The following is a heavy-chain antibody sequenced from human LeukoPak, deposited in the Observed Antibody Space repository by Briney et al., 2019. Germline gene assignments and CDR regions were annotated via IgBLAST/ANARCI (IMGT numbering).Heavy chain of an antibody. J-gene: IGHJ6*03. CDR2: IYTSGAT. CDR1: GGSISSYY. CDR3: GRDARILGTPWSYFYMDV. Sequence: SETLSLTCSVSGGSISSYYWSWVRRPAGKRLEWIGRIYTSGATDYNPSLNSRVTLSVDLSKNQISLKLSSVSAADTAVYYCGRDARILGTPWSYFYMDVWGKGTTVTVSS. V-gene: IGHV4-4*07. D-gene: IGHD1-26*01.